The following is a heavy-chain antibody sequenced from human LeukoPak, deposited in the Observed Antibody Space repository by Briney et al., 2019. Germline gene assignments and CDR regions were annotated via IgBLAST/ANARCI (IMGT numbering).Heavy chain of an antibody. Sequence: SETLSLTCAVYGGSFSGYYWTWIRQPPGKGLEWIGEMNHSGSTYYNPSLKSRVTKSLDTSKNQFSLKLSSVTAADTAVYYCAISYYYYYMDVWGRGTTVTVSS. J-gene: IGHJ6*03. CDR3: AISYYYYYMDV. V-gene: IGHV4-34*01. CDR2: MNHSGST. CDR1: GGSFSGYY.